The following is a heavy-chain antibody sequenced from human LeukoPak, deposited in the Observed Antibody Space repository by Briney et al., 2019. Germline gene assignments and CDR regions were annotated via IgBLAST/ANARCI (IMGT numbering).Heavy chain of an antibody. CDR2: ISAGGVP. J-gene: IGHJ3*01. CDR3: ARDSRDYVWGSYRLWNTFDV. D-gene: IGHD3-16*02. CDR1: GFTVGSNY. V-gene: IGHV3-66*02. Sequence: PGGSLRLSCVASGFTVGSNYMNWVRQAPGQGLEWVSQISAGGVPNYADSVKGRFTVSRDNSKNTLYLQMDSLRPEDTAVYYCARDSRDYVWGSYRLWNTFDVWGQGTMVTVSS.